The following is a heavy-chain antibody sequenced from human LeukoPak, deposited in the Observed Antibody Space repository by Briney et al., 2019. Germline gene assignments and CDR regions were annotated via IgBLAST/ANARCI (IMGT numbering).Heavy chain of an antibody. CDR1: GASISRSDYF. CDR3: ARSSEYGDPFNY. V-gene: IGHV4-39*01. Sequence: SETLSLTCTVSGASISRSDYFWGWIRQPPGKGLEWIGSIYYSGSTYYSPSLEGRVTISVDTSKNQFSLKLNSVTAADTAVYYCARSSEYGDPFNYWGQGTLVTVSS. CDR2: IYYSGST. D-gene: IGHD4-17*01. J-gene: IGHJ4*02.